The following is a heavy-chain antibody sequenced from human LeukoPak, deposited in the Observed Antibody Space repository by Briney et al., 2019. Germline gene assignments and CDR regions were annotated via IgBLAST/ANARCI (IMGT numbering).Heavy chain of an antibody. CDR2: INHSGST. CDR1: GGSFSGYY. V-gene: IGHV4-34*01. CDR3: ARASFYDSSGYSGSKLASYGMDV. Sequence: SETLSLTCAVYGGSFSGYYWSWIRQPPGKGLEWIGEINHSGSTNYNPSLKSRVTISVDTSKNQFSLKLSSVTAADTAVYYCARASFYDSSGYSGSKLASYGMDVWGQGTTVTVSS. J-gene: IGHJ6*02. D-gene: IGHD3-22*01.